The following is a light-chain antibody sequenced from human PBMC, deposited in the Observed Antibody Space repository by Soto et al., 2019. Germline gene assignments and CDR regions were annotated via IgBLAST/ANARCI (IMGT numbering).Light chain of an antibody. J-gene: IGKJ2*01. V-gene: IGKV1-5*03. Sequence: DIQMTQSPSTLSASVGDRVTITCRASQSISSWLAWYQQKPGKALKLLIYKASSLESGVPSRFSGSGSGTEFTLTISSLQPDDFATYYCQQYNSMGTFGQGTKLEIK. CDR2: KAS. CDR1: QSISSW. CDR3: QQYNSMGT.